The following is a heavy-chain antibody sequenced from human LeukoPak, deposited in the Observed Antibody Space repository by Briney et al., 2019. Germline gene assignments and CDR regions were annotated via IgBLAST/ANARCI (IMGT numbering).Heavy chain of an antibody. J-gene: IGHJ4*02. CDR3: ARVDTAMVIDY. D-gene: IGHD5-18*01. V-gene: IGHV1-69*05. CDR1: GGTFSSYA. CDR2: IIPIFGTA. Sequence: GASVKVSCKASGGTFSSYAISWVRQAPGPGLEWMGRIIPIFGTANYAQKFQGRVTITTDESTSTAYMELSSLRSEDTSVYYCARVDTAMVIDYWGQGTLVTVSS.